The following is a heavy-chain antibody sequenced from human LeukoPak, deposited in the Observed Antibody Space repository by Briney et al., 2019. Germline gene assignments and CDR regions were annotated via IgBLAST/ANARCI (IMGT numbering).Heavy chain of an antibody. Sequence: GGSVRRSCAASGFTFSSYSMNWVRQAPGKGLEWVSSISSSSSYIYYADSVKGRFTISRDNAKNSLYLQMSSLRAEDTGVYYCARAQIPQIAAASTWGQGHLVTVSS. D-gene: IGHD6-13*01. V-gene: IGHV3-21*01. J-gene: IGHJ5*02. CDR2: ISSSSSYI. CDR1: GFTFSSYS. CDR3: ARAQIPQIAAAST.